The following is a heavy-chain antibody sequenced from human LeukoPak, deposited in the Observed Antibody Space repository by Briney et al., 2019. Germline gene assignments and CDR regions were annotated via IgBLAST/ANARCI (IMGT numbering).Heavy chain of an antibody. CDR2: IWYDGSSK. J-gene: IGHJ4*02. CDR3: AKGRPGGGGPSAFEQ. V-gene: IGHV3-33*06. Sequence: GRSLRLSCSASGFTFKSYGGHWVRQAPGKGLEWVAVIWYDGSSKYYGDSVKGRFTITIDNPTNTLYLQMNSLTAEDTAVYYCAKGRPGGGGPSAFEQWGERPLDTVSS. D-gene: IGHD4-23*01. CDR1: GFTFKSYG.